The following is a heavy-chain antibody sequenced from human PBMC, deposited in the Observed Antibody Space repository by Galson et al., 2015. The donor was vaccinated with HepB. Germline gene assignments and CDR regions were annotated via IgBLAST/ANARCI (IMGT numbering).Heavy chain of an antibody. CDR1: GFTFSNYW. CDR2: INSDGTST. D-gene: IGHD6-19*01. V-gene: IGHV3-74*01. J-gene: IGHJ4*02. Sequence: SLRLSCAASGFTFSNYWMHWVRQAPGKGLVWVSRINSDGTSTTYADSVKGRFTISRDNAKNTLYLQMNSLRAEDTAVYYCARGIAVAGTTPLGYWGQGTLVTVSS. CDR3: ARGIAVAGTTPLGY.